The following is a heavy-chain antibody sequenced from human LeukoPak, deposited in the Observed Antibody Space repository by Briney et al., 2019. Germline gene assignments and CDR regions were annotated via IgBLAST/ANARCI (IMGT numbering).Heavy chain of an antibody. CDR1: GFKFSDYY. D-gene: IGHD1-1*01. CDR3: ARDLAERRNS. Sequence: GGSLRLSCAASGFKFSDYYMNWIRQAPGKGLERVSYISSSGSTIYYADSVKGRFTISRDKARNSLFLQMSSLRAEDTAVYFCARDLAERRNSWGQGNLVTVSS. V-gene: IGHV3-11*01. J-gene: IGHJ4*02. CDR2: ISSSGSTI.